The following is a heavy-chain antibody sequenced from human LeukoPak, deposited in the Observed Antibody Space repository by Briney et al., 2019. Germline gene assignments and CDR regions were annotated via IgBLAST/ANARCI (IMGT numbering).Heavy chain of an antibody. V-gene: IGHV3-15*01. Sequence: GGSLRLSCEGTGYTFSNDWMSWVRQAPGKGLEWVGPIRNKLDGGTTDDAAPVKGRFTISRDDSKNTLYLQMNSLKTEDTAVYYCTTYNDRDAFNIWGQGTMVTVSP. CDR1: GYTFSNDW. CDR2: IRNKLDGGTT. D-gene: IGHD1-14*01. CDR3: TTYNDRDAFNI. J-gene: IGHJ3*02.